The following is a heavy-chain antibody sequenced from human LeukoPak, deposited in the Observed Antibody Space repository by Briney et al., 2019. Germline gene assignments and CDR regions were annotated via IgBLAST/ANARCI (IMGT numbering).Heavy chain of an antibody. J-gene: IGHJ6*03. CDR1: GGSISSSSYY. D-gene: IGHD3-3*01. V-gene: IGHV4-39*01. CDR2: IYYNGST. CDR3: ARLYYDFWSGLSYYMDV. Sequence: PSETLSLTCTVSGGSISSSSYYWGWIRQPPGKGLEWIGSIYYNGSTYYNPSLKSRVTISVDTSKNQFSLKLSSVTAADTAVYYCARLYYDFWSGLSYYMDVWGKGTTITVSS.